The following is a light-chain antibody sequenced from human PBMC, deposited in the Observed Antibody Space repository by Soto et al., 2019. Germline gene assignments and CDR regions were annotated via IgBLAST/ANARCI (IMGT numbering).Light chain of an antibody. CDR2: DAS. J-gene: IGKJ2*01. CDR3: QQYNSYRYT. V-gene: IGKV1-5*01. Sequence: DIQMTQSPSTLSASVGDRVTLTCRASQSVSSWLAWYQQKPGKAPKLLIYDASSLESGVPARFSGSGSGTEFTLTIRGLQPDDFSTYYCQQYNSYRYTFGQGTKLEIK. CDR1: QSVSSW.